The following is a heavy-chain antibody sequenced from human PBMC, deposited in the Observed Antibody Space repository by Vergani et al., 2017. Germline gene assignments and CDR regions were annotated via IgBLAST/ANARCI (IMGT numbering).Heavy chain of an antibody. CDR3: ATLPTYSSSRLNLWG. J-gene: IGHJ4*02. CDR1: GGTFSSYA. CDR2: IIPIFGTA. D-gene: IGHD6-13*01. V-gene: IGHV1-69*01. Sequence: QVQLVQSGAELKKPGSSVKVSCKASGGTFSSYAISWVRQAPGQGLEWMGGIIPIFGTANYAQKFQGRVTITADESTSTAYMELSSLSSEDTAVYYCATLPTYSSSRLNLWGWGQGTLVTVSS.